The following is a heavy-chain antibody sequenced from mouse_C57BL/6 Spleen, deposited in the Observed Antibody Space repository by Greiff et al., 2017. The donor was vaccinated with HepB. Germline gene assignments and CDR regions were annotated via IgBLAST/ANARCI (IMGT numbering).Heavy chain of an antibody. CDR1: GYSITSGYY. D-gene: IGHD2-1*01. J-gene: IGHJ2*01. CDR3: AREEDIYYAH. V-gene: IGHV3-6*01. CDR2: ISYDGSN. Sequence: EVQLQQSGPGLVKPSQSLSLTCSVTGYSITSGYYWNWIRQFPGNKLEWMGYISYDGSNNYNPSLKNRISITRDTSKNQFFLKLNSVTTEDTATYYCAREEDIYYAHWGQGTTLTVSS.